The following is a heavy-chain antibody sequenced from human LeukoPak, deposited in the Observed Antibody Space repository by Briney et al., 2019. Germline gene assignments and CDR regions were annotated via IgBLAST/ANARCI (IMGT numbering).Heavy chain of an antibody. V-gene: IGHV3-74*03. Sequence: GGSLRLSCAASGFTFSSFAMYWVRQAPGKGLAWVSRVQSDGSGSMYANSVMGRFTISRDNSKNMLYLQMNSLTDEDTAVYFCARAQLGTPTDYWGQGTQVTVSS. CDR2: VQSDGSGS. CDR3: ARAQLGTPTDY. D-gene: IGHD1-26*01. CDR1: GFTFSSFA. J-gene: IGHJ4*02.